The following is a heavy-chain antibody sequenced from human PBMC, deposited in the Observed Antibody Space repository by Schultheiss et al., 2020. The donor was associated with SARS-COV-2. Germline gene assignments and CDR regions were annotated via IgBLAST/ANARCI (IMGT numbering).Heavy chain of an antibody. CDR2: IHYSGST. Sequence: SQTLSLTCTVSGGSISSGGYYWSWIRQPPGKGLEWIGYIHYSGSTNYNPSLKSRVTISVDTSKNQFSLKLSSVTAADTAVYYCAGTSETALATDYYYYGMDVWGQGTTVTVSS. D-gene: IGHD5-18*01. CDR3: AGTSETALATDYYYYGMDV. V-gene: IGHV4-61*08. CDR1: GGSISSGGYY. J-gene: IGHJ6*02.